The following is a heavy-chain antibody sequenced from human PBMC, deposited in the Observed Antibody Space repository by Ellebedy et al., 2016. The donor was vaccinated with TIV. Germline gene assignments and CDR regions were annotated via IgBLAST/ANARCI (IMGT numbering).Heavy chain of an antibody. CDR1: GGSFSGYY. V-gene: IGHV4-34*01. J-gene: IGHJ5*02. CDR3: ARGVMVTASNNWFNP. Sequence: MPSETLSLTCAVYGGSFSGYYGSWIRQSPGKGREWIGEINRRGGTSSNPSLKSRVTISQDKSKSQFSLTLSSVTAADTAVYYCARGVMVTASNNWFNPWGQGTLVTVTS. CDR2: INRRGGT. D-gene: IGHD2-21*02.